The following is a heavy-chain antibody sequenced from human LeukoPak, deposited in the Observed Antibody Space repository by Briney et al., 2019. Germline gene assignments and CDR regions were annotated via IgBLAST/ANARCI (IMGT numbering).Heavy chain of an antibody. CDR3: ARVGRPFYYYYMDV. CDR1: GYTFTGYY. V-gene: IGHV1-2*02. CDR2: INPNSGGT. D-gene: IGHD6-6*01. J-gene: IGHJ6*03. Sequence: ASVKVSCKASGYTFTGYYMHWVRQAPGQGLEWMGWINPNSGGTNYAQKFQGRVTMTTDTSTSTAYMELRSLRSDDTAVYYCARVGRPFYYYYMDVWGKGTTVT.